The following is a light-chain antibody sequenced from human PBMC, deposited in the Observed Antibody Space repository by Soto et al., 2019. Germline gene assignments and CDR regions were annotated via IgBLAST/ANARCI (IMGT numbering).Light chain of an antibody. V-gene: IGLV2-8*01. CDR2: DVT. J-gene: IGLJ1*01. Sequence: QSALTQPPSASGSPGQSVTISCTGTSSDVGGYNYVSWYQQHPGKDPKLMIYDVTKRPSGVPERFSGSKSGNTASLTVSGRQAADEADYYCSSYAGSNAYVVGTGTKVTVL. CDR1: SSDVGGYNY. CDR3: SSYAGSNAYV.